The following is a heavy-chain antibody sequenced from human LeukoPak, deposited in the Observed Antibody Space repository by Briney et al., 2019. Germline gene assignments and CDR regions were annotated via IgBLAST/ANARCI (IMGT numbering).Heavy chain of an antibody. V-gene: IGHV4-59*01. Sequence: SGTLSLTCTVSGGSISPFYWSWIRQPPGKGLGWIGYISDSRSTTYTPCLKSRVTISVDTSKNQFSMKLTSVTTADTAVYYCARGGSGTGWYADDYCGQGTLGTVSS. D-gene: IGHD6-19*01. CDR3: ARGGSGTGWYADDY. CDR1: GGSISPFY. CDR2: ISDSRST. J-gene: IGHJ4*02.